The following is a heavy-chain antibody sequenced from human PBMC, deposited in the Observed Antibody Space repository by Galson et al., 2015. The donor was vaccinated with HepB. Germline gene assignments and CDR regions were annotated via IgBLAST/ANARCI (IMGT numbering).Heavy chain of an antibody. Sequence: SLRLSCAASGFTVSNYYMTWVHQAPGKGLEWVSVIFKNGRIFHTDSVKGRFSSSRDDSKNTVYLEMNILRVEDTAVYYCVRDEFDRAGSSWYATSHWGQGTLVTVSS. CDR1: GFTVSNYY. CDR3: VRDEFDRAGSSWYATSH. J-gene: IGHJ1*01. CDR2: IFKNGRI. D-gene: IGHD6-13*01. V-gene: IGHV3-66*01.